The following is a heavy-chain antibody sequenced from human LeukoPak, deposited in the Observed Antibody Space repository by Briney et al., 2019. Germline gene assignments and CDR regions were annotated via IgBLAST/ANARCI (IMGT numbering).Heavy chain of an antibody. CDR3: ARDVQRGFDYTNSLDY. CDR1: GFTFTHHA. D-gene: IGHD4-11*01. CDR2: IWSDATNK. J-gene: IGHJ4*02. V-gene: IGHV3-33*01. Sequence: GGSLRLSCGASGFTFTHHAMHWVRQAPGKGLEWVAVIWSDATNKYYADSVKGRFAFSRDDSNNMVYLQMNSLRVEDTAVYYCARDVQRGFDYTNSLDYWGQGTLVTVSS.